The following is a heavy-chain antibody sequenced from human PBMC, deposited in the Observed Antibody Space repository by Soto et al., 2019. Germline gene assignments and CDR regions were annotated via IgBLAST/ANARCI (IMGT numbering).Heavy chain of an antibody. CDR2: IKQDGSEK. CDR3: ARDGLQGSSSLVTYYFDY. J-gene: IGHJ4*02. Sequence: LSLTCAASGFTFSSYWMSWVRQAPGKGLEWVANIKQDGSEKYYVDSVKGRFTISRDNAKNSLYLQMNSLRAEDTAVYYCARDGLQGSSSLVTYYFDYWGQGTLVTVSS. V-gene: IGHV3-7*03. D-gene: IGHD6-6*01. CDR1: GFTFSSYW.